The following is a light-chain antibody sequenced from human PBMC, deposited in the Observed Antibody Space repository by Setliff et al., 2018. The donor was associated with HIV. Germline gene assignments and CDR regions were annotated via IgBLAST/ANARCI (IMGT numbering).Light chain of an antibody. Sequence: QSALTQPASVSGSPGQSITISCTGTSSDVGGYNYVSWYQQHPGKAPKLMIFDVTNRPSGVSSRFSGSKSGNTASLTISGLQAEDEADYYCSSYTNSITLYVFGSGTKVTVL. CDR3: SSYTNSITLYV. J-gene: IGLJ1*01. CDR2: DVT. CDR1: SSDVGGYNY. V-gene: IGLV2-14*03.